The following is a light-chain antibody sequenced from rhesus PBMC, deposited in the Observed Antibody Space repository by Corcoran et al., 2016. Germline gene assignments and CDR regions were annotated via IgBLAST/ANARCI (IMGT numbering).Light chain of an antibody. V-gene: IGKV1S17*01. Sequence: DIQMTQSPSSLSASVGDRVTITCRASQGITNDLAWYQQKPGETPKLLIYEASSLKSGIPSRFRGSGSGTDFTLTFSSLQPEEFATYCWQHYYSTPYSFGPGTKVEIK. CDR3: QHYYSTPYS. CDR2: EAS. J-gene: IGKJ2*01. CDR1: QGITND.